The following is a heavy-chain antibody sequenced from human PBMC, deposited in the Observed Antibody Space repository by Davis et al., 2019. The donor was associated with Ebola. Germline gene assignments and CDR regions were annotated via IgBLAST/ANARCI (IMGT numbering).Heavy chain of an antibody. CDR3: ARVAALGHFYYMDV. J-gene: IGHJ6*03. Sequence: GESLKISCEAFAFSFGIYGMHWVRQAPGKGLEWVASMSYHGSHTSYIDSVKGRFTISRDNSKNTLSLQMNSLRPEDTAVYYCARVAALGHFYYMDVWGKGTTVTVSS. CDR1: AFSFGIYG. D-gene: IGHD3/OR15-3a*01. CDR2: MSYHGSHT. V-gene: IGHV3-30*03.